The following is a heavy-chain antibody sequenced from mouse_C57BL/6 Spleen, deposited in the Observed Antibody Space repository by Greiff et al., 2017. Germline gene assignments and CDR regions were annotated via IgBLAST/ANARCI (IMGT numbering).Heavy chain of an antibody. CDR2: IWSGGST. CDR1: GFSLTSYG. J-gene: IGHJ3*01. CDR3: ASPNWDAGAWFAY. V-gene: IGHV2-2*01. Sequence: VQLQQSGPGLVQPSQSLSITCTVSGFSLTSYGVHWVRQSPGKGLEWLGVIWSGGSTDYNAAFISRLSISKDNSKSQVFFKMNSLQADDTAIYYCASPNWDAGAWFAYWGQGTLVTVSA. D-gene: IGHD4-1*01.